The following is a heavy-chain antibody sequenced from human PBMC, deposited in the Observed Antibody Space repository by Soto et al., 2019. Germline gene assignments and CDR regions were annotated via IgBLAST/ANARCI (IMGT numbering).Heavy chain of an antibody. CDR1: GGSINTNY. D-gene: IGHD5-12*01. CDR3: AIGHSGYEKLWFDP. CDR2: TFYSVIT. J-gene: IGHJ5*02. V-gene: IGHV4-59*12. Sequence: SETLSLTCTVSGGSINTNYWSWVRQPPGAGREWIGYTFYSVITNYNPSLRSRVTISLGRSKNQFSLNLTSVTAADTAVYYWAIGHSGYEKLWFDPWGQGTLVTV.